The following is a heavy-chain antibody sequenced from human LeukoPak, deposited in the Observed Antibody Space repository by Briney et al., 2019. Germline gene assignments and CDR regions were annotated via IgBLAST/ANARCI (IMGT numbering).Heavy chain of an antibody. CDR1: GYTFTSNY. Sequence: GASVKVSCKAFGYTFTSNYMHWVRQAPGQGPEWMGVISPSGGSTTYAQKFQGRVTLTRDMSTSTDYLELSSLRSEDTAVYYCARVSIVGATEQNDYWGQGTLVTVSS. J-gene: IGHJ4*02. CDR2: ISPSGGST. V-gene: IGHV1-46*01. CDR3: ARVSIVGATEQNDY. D-gene: IGHD1-26*01.